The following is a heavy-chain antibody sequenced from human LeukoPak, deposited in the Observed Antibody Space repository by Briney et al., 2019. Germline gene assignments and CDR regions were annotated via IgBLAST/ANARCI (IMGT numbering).Heavy chain of an antibody. V-gene: IGHV3-30*18. CDR1: GFTFSSYG. J-gene: IGHJ6*02. CDR2: ISYDGSNK. D-gene: IGHD6-13*01. Sequence: GGSLRLSCAASGFTFSSYGMHWVRQAPGKGLEWVAVISYDGSNKYYADSVKGRFTISRDNSKNTLYLQINSLRAEDTAVYYCAKDRESIAAAGRNPYYYYGMDVWGQGTTVTVSS. CDR3: AKDRESIAAAGRNPYYYYGMDV.